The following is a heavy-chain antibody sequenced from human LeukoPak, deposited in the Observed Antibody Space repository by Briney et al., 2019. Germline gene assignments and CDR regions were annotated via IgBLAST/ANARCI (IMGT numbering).Heavy chain of an antibody. Sequence: ASVKVSCKASGYTFTGYYMHWVRQAPGQGLEWMGWINPNSGGTNYAQKFQGRVTMTRDTSISTAYMELSRLRSDDTAVYYCARAAFPVGSSPATRLHNWFDPWGQGTLVTVSS. V-gene: IGHV1-2*02. CDR2: INPNSGGT. CDR1: GYTFTGYY. J-gene: IGHJ5*02. CDR3: ARAAFPVGSSPATRLHNWFDP. D-gene: IGHD6-6*01.